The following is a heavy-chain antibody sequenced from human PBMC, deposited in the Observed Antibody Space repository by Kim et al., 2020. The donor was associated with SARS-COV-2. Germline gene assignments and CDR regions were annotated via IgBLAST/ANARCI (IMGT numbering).Heavy chain of an antibody. CDR1: GGSISSYY. CDR2: IYYSGST. Sequence: SETLSLTCTVSGGSISSYYWSWIRQPPGKGLEWIGYIYYSGSTNYNPSLKSRVTISVDTSKNQFSLKLSSVTAADTAVYYCARHRPKVVPAANYYFDYWGQGTLVTVSS. CDR3: ARHRPKVVPAANYYFDY. D-gene: IGHD2-2*01. V-gene: IGHV4-59*08. J-gene: IGHJ4*02.